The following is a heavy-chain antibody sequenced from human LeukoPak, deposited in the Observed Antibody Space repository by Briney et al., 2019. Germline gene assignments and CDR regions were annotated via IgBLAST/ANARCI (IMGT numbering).Heavy chain of an antibody. V-gene: IGHV4-61*02. CDR2: IYTSGST. CDR1: GGSISSGSYY. J-gene: IGHJ6*03. Sequence: PSETLSLTCTVSGGSISSGSYYWSWIRQPAGKGLEWIGRIYTSGSTNYNPSLKSRVTISVDTSKNQFSLKLSSVTAADTAVYYCAREVDSSGREWDYYYYYMDVWGKGTTVTVSS. D-gene: IGHD6-19*01. CDR3: AREVDSSGREWDYYYYYMDV.